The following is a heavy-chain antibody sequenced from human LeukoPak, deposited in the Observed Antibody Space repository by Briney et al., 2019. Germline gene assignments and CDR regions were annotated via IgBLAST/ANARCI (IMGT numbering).Heavy chain of an antibody. CDR1: GFTFSSYG. Sequence: SGGSLRLSCAASGFTFSSYGMHWVRQAPGKGLEWVSSISSSSSYIYYADSVKGRFTISRDNAKNSLYLQMNSLRAEDTAVYYCARDPSITMIVSWGQGTLVTVSS. D-gene: IGHD3-22*01. V-gene: IGHV3-21*01. CDR2: ISSSSSYI. J-gene: IGHJ5*02. CDR3: ARDPSITMIVS.